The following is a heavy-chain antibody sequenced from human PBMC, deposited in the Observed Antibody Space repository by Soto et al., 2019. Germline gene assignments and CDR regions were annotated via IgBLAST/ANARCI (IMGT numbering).Heavy chain of an antibody. CDR3: AKIARPQGRNTH. CDR2: ISGSGGST. Sequence: EVQLLESGGGLVQPGGSLRLSCAASGFTFSSYAMSWVRQAPGKGLEWVSAISGSGGSTYYADPVKGRFTISRDNSKSTLYLQMNSLRAEDTAVYYFAKIARPQGRNTHWGQGTLVTVSS. V-gene: IGHV3-23*01. CDR1: GFTFSSYA. D-gene: IGHD6-13*01. J-gene: IGHJ4*02.